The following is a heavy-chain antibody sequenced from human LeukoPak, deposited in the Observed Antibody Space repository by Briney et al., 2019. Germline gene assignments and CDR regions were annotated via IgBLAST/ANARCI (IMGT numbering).Heavy chain of an antibody. CDR1: GYTFTSYA. CDR2: INAGNGNT. Sequence: ASVTVSCKASGYTFTSYAMHWVRQAPGQRLEWMGWINAGNGNTKYSQKFQGRVTITRDTSASTAYMELSSLRSEDTAVYYCVGGAPNWGFDYWGQGTLVTVSS. CDR3: VGGAPNWGFDY. J-gene: IGHJ4*02. D-gene: IGHD7-27*01. V-gene: IGHV1-3*01.